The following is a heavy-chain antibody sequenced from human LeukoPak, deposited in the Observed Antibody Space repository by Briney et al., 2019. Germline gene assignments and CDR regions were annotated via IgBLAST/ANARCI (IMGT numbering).Heavy chain of an antibody. CDR2: IYYSGST. J-gene: IGHJ3*02. CDR1: GGSISSGGYY. CDR3: ARSITHHDAFDI. V-gene: IGHV4-31*03. D-gene: IGHD3-10*01. Sequence: SETLSLTCTVSGGSISSGGYYWSWIRQHPGKGLEWIGYIYYSGSTYYNPSLKSRVTISVDTSKNQFSLKLGSVTAADTAVYYCARSITHHDAFDIWGQGTMVTVSS.